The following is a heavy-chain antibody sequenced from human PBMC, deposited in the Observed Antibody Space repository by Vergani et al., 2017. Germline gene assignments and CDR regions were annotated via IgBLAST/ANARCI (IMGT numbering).Heavy chain of an antibody. CDR1: GWSLSGYY. D-gene: IGHD7-27*01. CDR2: INHSGTI. Sequence: QVPLQQWGPGLFKPSETLSLTCPVHGWSLSGYYWSWIRLAPGKGLEWIVEINHSGTINYNPTLMSPFNVSIDTSRDHFSLKLRSVSAAGPAVYYCVTGAGPFDIWGQGTLVTVSS. CDR3: VTGAGPFDI. V-gene: IGHV4-34*01. J-gene: IGHJ4*02.